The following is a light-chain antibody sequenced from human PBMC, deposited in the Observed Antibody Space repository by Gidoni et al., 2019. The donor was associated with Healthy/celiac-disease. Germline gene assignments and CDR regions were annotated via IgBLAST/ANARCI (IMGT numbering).Light chain of an antibody. CDR3: QPLTSYPMYT. CDR2: AAS. J-gene: IGKJ2*01. V-gene: IGKV1-9*01. CDR1: QVISSY. Sequence: DIQLTQSPSFLSASVGDRVTITCRASQVISSYLAWYQHKPGKAPKLLIYAASTLQSGVPTRFSGSGSGTEFTLTLSSLQPEDFATYCCQPLTSYPMYTFGQGTKLEI.